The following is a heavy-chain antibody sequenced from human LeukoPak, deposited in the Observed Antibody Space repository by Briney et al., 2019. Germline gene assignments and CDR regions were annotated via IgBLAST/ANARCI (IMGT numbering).Heavy chain of an antibody. D-gene: IGHD4-11*01. CDR2: ISGGGGST. CDR3: ASSDDSSYRPWY. CDR1: GFTFSSYV. V-gene: IGHV3-23*01. Sequence: GGSLRLSCAASGFTFSSYVMNWVRQAPGKGLEWVSVISGGGGSTYYADSVKGRFTISRDNSKSTLYLQMASLRVEDTAVYYCASSDDSSYRPWYWGQGTLVTVSS. J-gene: IGHJ4*02.